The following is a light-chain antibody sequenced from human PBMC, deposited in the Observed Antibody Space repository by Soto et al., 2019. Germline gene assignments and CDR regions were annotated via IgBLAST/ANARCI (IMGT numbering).Light chain of an antibody. CDR3: QQHGSCPLT. J-gene: IGKJ4*01. CDR2: GAS. V-gene: IGKV3-20*01. Sequence: EIVLTQSPGTLSLSPGERATLSCRASQSVSSSYLAWYQQKPGQAPRLLIYGASSRATGIPDRFSGSGSGTDFTLTISRLEPEDFAVYYCQQHGSCPLTFGGGTKVEIK. CDR1: QSVSSSY.